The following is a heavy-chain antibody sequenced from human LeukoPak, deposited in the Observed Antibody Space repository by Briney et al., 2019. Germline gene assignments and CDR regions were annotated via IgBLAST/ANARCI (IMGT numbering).Heavy chain of an antibody. CDR1: GFPFSSYG. Sequence: GRSLRLSCAASGFPFSSYGMHWVRQAPGKGLEWVAVLSYDGSNEYYADSVKGRFTISRDNSKNTLYLQMNSPRVEDTAVYYCAGSWFYRDYFEYWGQGTLVTVSS. V-gene: IGHV3-30*03. D-gene: IGHD3-10*01. CDR3: AGSWFYRDYFEY. CDR2: LSYDGSNE. J-gene: IGHJ4*02.